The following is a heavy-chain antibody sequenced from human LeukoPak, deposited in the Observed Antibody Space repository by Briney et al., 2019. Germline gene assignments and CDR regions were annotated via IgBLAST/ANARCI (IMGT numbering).Heavy chain of an antibody. Sequence: SETLSLTCTISGDSISTHYWTWIRQSPGKGLEWIGYVSSTGLTNYNPSLKSRVTISVDTSKNHFSLRLRSLTAADTAVYYCARDLTTVTKGFDIWGQGTVVTVSS. J-gene: IGHJ3*02. CDR2: VSSTGLT. D-gene: IGHD2-8*01. CDR1: GDSISTHY. CDR3: ARDLTTVTKGFDI. V-gene: IGHV4-59*11.